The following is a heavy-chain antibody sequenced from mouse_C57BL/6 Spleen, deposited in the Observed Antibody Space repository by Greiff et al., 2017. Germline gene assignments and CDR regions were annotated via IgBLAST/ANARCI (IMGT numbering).Heavy chain of an antibody. CDR3: ARRTGFYAMDY. CDR2: IYPSDSET. D-gene: IGHD4-1*01. CDR1: GYTFTSYW. J-gene: IGHJ4*01. Sequence: VQLQQSGAELVRPGSSVKLSCKASGYTFTSYWMDWVKQRPGQGLEWIGNIYPSDSETHYNQKFKDKATLTVDKSSSTAYMQLSSLTSEDSAVYYCARRTGFYAMDYWGQGTSVTVSS. V-gene: IGHV1-61*01.